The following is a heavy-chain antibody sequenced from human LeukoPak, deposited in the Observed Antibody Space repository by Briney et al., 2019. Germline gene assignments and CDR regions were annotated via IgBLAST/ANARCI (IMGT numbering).Heavy chain of an antibody. CDR3: ARDRSGSYLFDY. V-gene: IGHV4-59*12. J-gene: IGHJ4*02. CDR1: GGSISSYY. CDR2: IYYSGST. D-gene: IGHD1-26*01. Sequence: SETLSLTCTVSGGSISSYYWSWIRQPPGKGLEWIGYIYYSGSTNYNPSLKSRVTLSVDTSKNQFSLKLSSVTAADTAVYYCARDRSGSYLFDYWGQGTLVTVSS.